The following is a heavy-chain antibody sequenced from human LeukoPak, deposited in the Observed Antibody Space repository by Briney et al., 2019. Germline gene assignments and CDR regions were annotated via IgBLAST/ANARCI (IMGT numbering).Heavy chain of an antibody. CDR1: GFTFSDYD. V-gene: IGHV3-11*01. CDR3: ARDGPYDYVWGSYRYYYYGMDV. Sequence: GGSLRLSCAASGFTFSDYDMSWIRQAPGKGLEWVSYISSSGSTIYYADSVKGRFTISRDNAKNSLYLQMNSLRAEHTAVYYCARDGPYDYVWGSYRYYYYGMDVWGQGTTVTVSS. CDR2: ISSSGSTI. D-gene: IGHD3-16*02. J-gene: IGHJ6*02.